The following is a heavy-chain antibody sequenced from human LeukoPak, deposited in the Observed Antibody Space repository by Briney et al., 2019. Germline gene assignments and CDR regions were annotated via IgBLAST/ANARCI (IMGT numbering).Heavy chain of an antibody. D-gene: IGHD2-2*01. J-gene: IGHJ6*02. V-gene: IGHV3-23*01. CDR3: AKALYGCSSTSCYGVDYYYYYGMDV. Sequence: GGSLRLSCAASGFTFSSYAMSWVRQAPGKGLEWVSAISGSSGSTYYADSVKGRFTISRDNSKNTLYLQMNSLRAEDTAVYYCAKALYGCSSTSCYGVDYYYYYGMDVWGQGTTVTVSS. CDR1: GFTFSSYA. CDR2: ISGSSGST.